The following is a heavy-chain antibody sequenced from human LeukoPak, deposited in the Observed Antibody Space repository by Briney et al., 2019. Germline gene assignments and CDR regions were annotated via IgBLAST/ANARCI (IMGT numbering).Heavy chain of an antibody. Sequence: SETLSLTCAVYGGSFSGYYWSWIRQPPGKGLEWIGEINHSGSTNYNPSLKSRVTISVDTSKNQFPLKLSSVTAADTAVYYCARGVYDILTGYYSHDAFDIWGQGTMVTVSS. CDR3: ARGVYDILTGYYSHDAFDI. J-gene: IGHJ3*02. V-gene: IGHV4-34*01. CDR1: GGSFSGYY. CDR2: INHSGST. D-gene: IGHD3-9*01.